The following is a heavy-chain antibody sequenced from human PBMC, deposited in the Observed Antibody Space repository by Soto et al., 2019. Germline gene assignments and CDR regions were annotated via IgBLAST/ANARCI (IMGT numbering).Heavy chain of an antibody. CDR2: ISSSSSYI. J-gene: IGHJ4*02. CDR3: ARDGVVVTRSDY. V-gene: IGHV3-21*01. D-gene: IGHD2-21*02. Sequence: EVQLVESGGGLVKPGGSLRLSCAASGFTFSSYSMNWVRQAPGKGLEWVSSISSSSSYIYYADSVKGRFTISRDNAKNSLYLQMNSLRAGDTAVYYCARDGVVVTRSDYWGQGTLVTVSS. CDR1: GFTFSSYS.